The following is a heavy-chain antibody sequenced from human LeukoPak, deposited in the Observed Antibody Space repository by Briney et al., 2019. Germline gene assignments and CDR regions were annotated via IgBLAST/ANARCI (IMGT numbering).Heavy chain of an antibody. Sequence: GGSLRLSCAASGFTVSSNYMNWIRQAPGKGLEWVSSISSSTSYIYYADSVKGRFTISKDNAKNSLYLQMNSLRAEDTAVYYCARAGGSTVSHSDYWGQGTLVTVSS. CDR2: ISSSTSYI. CDR3: ARAGGSTVSHSDY. V-gene: IGHV3-21*01. D-gene: IGHD4-17*01. J-gene: IGHJ4*02. CDR1: GFTVSSNY.